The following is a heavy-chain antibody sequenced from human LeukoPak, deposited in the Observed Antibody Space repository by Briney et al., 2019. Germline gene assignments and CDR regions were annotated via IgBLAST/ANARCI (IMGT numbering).Heavy chain of an antibody. V-gene: IGHV3-21*01. CDR2: ISDNSNYI. Sequence: GGSLRLSCAASGFTFKSYSMNWVRQTPRRGLEWVSSISDNSNYIYYADSVKGRFTISRDNAKNSLYLQMNSLRVEDTAVYYCARDQGDFWGEGTLVTVSS. CDR3: ARDQGDF. J-gene: IGHJ4*02. CDR1: GFTFKSYS.